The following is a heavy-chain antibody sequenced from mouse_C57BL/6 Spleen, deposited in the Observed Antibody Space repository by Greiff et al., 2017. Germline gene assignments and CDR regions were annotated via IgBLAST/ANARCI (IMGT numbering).Heavy chain of an antibody. J-gene: IGHJ4*01. Sequence: QVQLQQSGAELVRPGASVTLSCKASGYTFTDYEMHWVKQTPVHGLEWIGAIDPDTGGTAYNQKFKGKAILTADKSSSTAYMELRSLTSEDSAVYYCTRREGDDYAMDYWGQGTSVTVSS. V-gene: IGHV1-15*01. CDR3: TRREGDDYAMDY. CDR2: IDPDTGGT. D-gene: IGHD2-13*01. CDR1: GYTFTDYE.